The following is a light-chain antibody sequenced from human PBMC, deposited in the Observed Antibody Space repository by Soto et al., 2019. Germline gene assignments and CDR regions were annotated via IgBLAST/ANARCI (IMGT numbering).Light chain of an antibody. V-gene: IGKV3-11*01. Sequence: EIVLTQSPATLSLSPGQIATLSCRASQSVSSYVDWYQQKPGQAPGLLNYDASNRATGIPARFSGSGSGTDVTLTISSQEPEDCADYYCQQRSNWPLTFGGGTKVEIK. J-gene: IGKJ4*01. CDR3: QQRSNWPLT. CDR1: QSVSSY. CDR2: DAS.